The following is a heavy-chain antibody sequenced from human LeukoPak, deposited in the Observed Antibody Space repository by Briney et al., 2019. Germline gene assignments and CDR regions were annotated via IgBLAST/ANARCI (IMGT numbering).Heavy chain of an antibody. V-gene: IGHV3-15*01. D-gene: IGHD3-10*01. J-gene: IGHJ6*04. CDR3: TTRYYYGSGSYYYYYGMDV. CDR1: GFTFSNAW. Sequence: GGSLRLSCAASGFTFSNAWMSWVRQAPGKGLEWVGRIKSKTDGGTTDYAAPVKGRFTISIDDSKNTLYLQMNSLKTEDTAVYYCTTRYYYGSGSYYYYYGMDVWGKGTTVTVSS. CDR2: IKSKTDGGTT.